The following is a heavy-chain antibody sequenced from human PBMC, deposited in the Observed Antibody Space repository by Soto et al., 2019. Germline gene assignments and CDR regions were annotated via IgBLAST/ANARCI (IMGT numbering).Heavy chain of an antibody. J-gene: IGHJ5*02. CDR3: ARRAPDYDFWSGYYTGNWFDP. Sequence: SGPTLVNPTQTLTLTCTFSGFSLSTSKLGVGWIRQPPGKALEWPALIYWNDDKRYSPSLKSRLTITKDTSKNQVVLTMTNMDPVDTATYYCARRAPDYDFWSGYYTGNWFDPWGQGTLVTVSS. V-gene: IGHV2-5*01. D-gene: IGHD3-3*01. CDR1: GFSLSTSKLG. CDR2: IYWNDDK.